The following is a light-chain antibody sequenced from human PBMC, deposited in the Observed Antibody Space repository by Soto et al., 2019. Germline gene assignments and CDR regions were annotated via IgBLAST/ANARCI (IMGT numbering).Light chain of an antibody. J-gene: IGLJ1*01. CDR1: SSDVGAYNS. Sequence: QSALTQPASVSGSPGQSITISCTGTSSDVGAYNSVSWYQQHPGKAPELMIYDVTNRPSGVSNRFSGSKSGNTASLTISGLQAEDEADYYCTSYAGSSTYAFGSGTKVTVL. CDR2: DVT. CDR3: TSYAGSSTYA. V-gene: IGLV2-14*03.